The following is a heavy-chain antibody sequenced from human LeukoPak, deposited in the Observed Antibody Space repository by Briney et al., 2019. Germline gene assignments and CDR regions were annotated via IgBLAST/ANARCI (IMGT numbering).Heavy chain of an antibody. CDR1: GGSISSSFHY. D-gene: IGHD2-15*01. J-gene: IGHJ6*02. CDR2: LLYTGNT. V-gene: IGHV4-39*01. CDR3: ARRGSGNGGTYAGMDV. Sequence: SETLSLTCTVAGGSISSSFHYWDWIRQAPGKGLEWMGSLLYTGNTWYNPSLKSRITMSVDTSKNQFSLRLSSVNAADTALYYCARRGSGNGGTYAGMDVWGQGTPVTVSS.